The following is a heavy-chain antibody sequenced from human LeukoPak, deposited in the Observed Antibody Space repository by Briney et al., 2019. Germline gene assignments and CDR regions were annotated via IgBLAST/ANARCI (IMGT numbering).Heavy chain of an antibody. V-gene: IGHV5-51*01. Sequence: GESLKISCKGSGYIYTNYWIGWVRQVPGKGLEWMGIIYPGDSDTRYGPSFQGQVTISADKSTTTAYLQWSSLKASDTAMYYCARRGSGTYSPFDLWGQGTLVTVSS. CDR2: IYPGDSDT. D-gene: IGHD1-26*01. J-gene: IGHJ4*02. CDR3: ARRGSGTYSPFDL. CDR1: GYIYTNYW.